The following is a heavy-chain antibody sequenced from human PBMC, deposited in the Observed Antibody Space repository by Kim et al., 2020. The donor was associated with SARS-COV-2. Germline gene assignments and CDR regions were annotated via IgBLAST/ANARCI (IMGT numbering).Heavy chain of an antibody. Sequence: SETLSLTCTVSGASISSSNYYWGWFRQPPGKGLEWIGIIYYSGRTYYNPSLKSRVIISMDTSKNQFSLKVNSVTAADTAVYYCAREWFSLVSGHSSWGQGTLVTVSS. CDR2: IYYSGRT. V-gene: IGHV4-39*07. D-gene: IGHD3-16*02. CDR1: GASISSSNYY. J-gene: IGHJ5*02. CDR3: AREWFSLVSGHSS.